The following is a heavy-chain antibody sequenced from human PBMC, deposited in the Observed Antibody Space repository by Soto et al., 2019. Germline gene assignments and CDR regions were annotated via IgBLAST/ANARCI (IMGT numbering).Heavy chain of an antibody. CDR1: GYSFTSYW. Sequence: GESLKISCKGSGYSFTSYWISWVRQMPGKGLEWMGRIDPSDSYTNYSPSFQGHVTISADKSISTAYLQWSSLKASDTAMYYCARRGDSSGYYSSWYYYGMDVWGQGTTVTVSS. D-gene: IGHD3-22*01. CDR3: ARRGDSSGYYSSWYYYGMDV. CDR2: IDPSDSYT. J-gene: IGHJ6*02. V-gene: IGHV5-10-1*01.